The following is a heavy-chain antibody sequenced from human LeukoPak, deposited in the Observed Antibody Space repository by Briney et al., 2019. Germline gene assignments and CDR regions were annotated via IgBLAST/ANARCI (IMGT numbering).Heavy chain of an antibody. CDR3: AKVGYSSSAWIDY. CDR1: GFTFSSYA. CDR2: ISGSGGST. V-gene: IGHV3-23*01. Sequence: GGSLRLSRAASGFTFSSYAMSWVRQAPGKGLEWVSAISGSGGSTYYADSVKGRFTISRDNSKNTLYLQMNSLRAEDTAVYYCAKVGYSSSAWIDYWGQGTLVTVSS. D-gene: IGHD6-13*01. J-gene: IGHJ4*02.